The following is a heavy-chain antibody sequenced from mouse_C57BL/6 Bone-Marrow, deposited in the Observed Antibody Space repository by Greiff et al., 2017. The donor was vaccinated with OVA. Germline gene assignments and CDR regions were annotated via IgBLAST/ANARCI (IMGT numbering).Heavy chain of an antibody. CDR1: GFTFSSYA. J-gene: IGHJ3*01. V-gene: IGHV5-4*01. CDR3: ARDREGSFAY. CDR2: ISDGGSYT. Sequence: EVKLMESGGGLVKPGGSLKLSCAASGFTFSSYAMSWVRQTPEKRLEWVATISDGGSYTYYPDNVKGRFTISRDNAKNNLYLQMSHLKSEDTAMYYCARDREGSFAYWGQGTLVTVSA.